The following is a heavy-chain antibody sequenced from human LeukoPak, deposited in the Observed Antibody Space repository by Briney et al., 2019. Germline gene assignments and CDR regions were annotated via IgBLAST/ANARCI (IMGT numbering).Heavy chain of an antibody. CDR3: ARASFPYSSSGDDY. V-gene: IGHV1-18*01. J-gene: IGHJ4*02. D-gene: IGHD6-6*01. CDR2: ISAYNGNT. Sequence: ASVNLSCKASGYTFTSYCISWVRQAPGQGREWMGWISAYNGNTNYAQKLQGRVTMTTDTSTSTAYMELRSLRSDDTAVYYCARASFPYSSSGDDYWGQGTLVTVSS. CDR1: GYTFTSYC.